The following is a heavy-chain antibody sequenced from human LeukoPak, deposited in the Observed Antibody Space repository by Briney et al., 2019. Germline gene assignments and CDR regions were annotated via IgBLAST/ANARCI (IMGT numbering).Heavy chain of an antibody. J-gene: IGHJ3*02. CDR1: GYTFTSYD. D-gene: IGHD5-12*01. CDR3: SRDGYNYGAFDI. CDR2: MNPNSGNT. Sequence: GASVKVSCKASGYTFTSYDINWVRQATGQGLEWMGGMNPNSGNTGYAQKFQGRGTMTRNTSISTAYMELSSLRSEDTAVYYCSRDGYNYGAFDIWGQGTMVTVSS. V-gene: IGHV1-8*01.